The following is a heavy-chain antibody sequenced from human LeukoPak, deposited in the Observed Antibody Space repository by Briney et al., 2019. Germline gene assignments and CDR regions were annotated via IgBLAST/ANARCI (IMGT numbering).Heavy chain of an antibody. CDR3: AKVHCISTNCNHIWTYFDY. D-gene: IGHD2-2*01. CDR2: IIPIFGTA. CDR1: GGTFSSYA. J-gene: IGHJ4*02. V-gene: IGHV1-69*13. Sequence: ASVTVSCTASGGTFSSYAISWVRQAPGQGLEWMGGIIPIFGTANYAQKFQGRVTITADESTSTAYMELSSLRSEDTAVYYCAKVHCISTNCNHIWTYFDYWGQGTLVTVSS.